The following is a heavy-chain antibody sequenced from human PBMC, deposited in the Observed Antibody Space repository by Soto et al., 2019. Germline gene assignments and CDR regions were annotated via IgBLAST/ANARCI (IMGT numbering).Heavy chain of an antibody. CDR2: ISYDGSNK. D-gene: IGHD5-12*01. V-gene: IGHV3-30-3*01. CDR1: GFTFSSYV. CDR3: ARDRDGYNYCYVMDV. Sequence: PGGSLRLSCAASGFTFSSYVIHWVRQAPGKGLEWVAVISYDGSNKYYADSVKGRFTISKDNSKNTLYLQMNSLRAEDTAVYYCARDRDGYNYCYVMDVWGQGTTVTVSS. J-gene: IGHJ6*02.